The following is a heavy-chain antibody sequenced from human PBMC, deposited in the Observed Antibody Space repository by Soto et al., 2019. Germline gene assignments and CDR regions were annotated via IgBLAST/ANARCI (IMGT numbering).Heavy chain of an antibody. Sequence: EVQLVESGGGLVQPGRSLRLSCAASGFTFDDYAMHWVRQAPGKGLEWVSGISWNSGSIGYADSVKGRFTISRDNAKNSLYLQMNSLRAEDTALYYYAKDRKYSNYPGGLDYWGQGTLVTVSS. V-gene: IGHV3-9*01. CDR3: AKDRKYSNYPGGLDY. CDR2: ISWNSGSI. J-gene: IGHJ4*02. CDR1: GFTFDDYA. D-gene: IGHD4-4*01.